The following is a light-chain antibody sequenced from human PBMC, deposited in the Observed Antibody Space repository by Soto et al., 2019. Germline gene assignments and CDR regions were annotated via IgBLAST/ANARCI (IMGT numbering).Light chain of an antibody. CDR2: DAS. Sequence: EIVLSQSPATLSLSPGDRATLSCRASQSVSSCLAGYQQKPGQAPRLLIYDASNRATGITAWSRCSGAGSGFTLTISSLEPEDFAFYYCQQRRNWPLTFGGGTNVDI. CDR3: QQRRNWPLT. J-gene: IGKJ4*01. CDR1: QSVSSC. V-gene: IGKV3-11*01.